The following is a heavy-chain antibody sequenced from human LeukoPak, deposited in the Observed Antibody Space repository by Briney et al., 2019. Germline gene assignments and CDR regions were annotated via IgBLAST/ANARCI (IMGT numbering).Heavy chain of an antibody. CDR1: GVSITSGTYY. CDR3: ARDVFSGSYYQS. CDR2: IYSTGRV. D-gene: IGHD1-26*01. V-gene: IGHV4-61*02. J-gene: IGHJ4*02. Sequence: SQTLSLTCTVSGVSITSGTYYWTWIRQPAGKGLEWIGRIYSTGRVNYNPSLKSRATMLLDTSKNQFSLKLSSVTAADTAVYYCARDVFSGSYYQSWGQGTLVTVSS.